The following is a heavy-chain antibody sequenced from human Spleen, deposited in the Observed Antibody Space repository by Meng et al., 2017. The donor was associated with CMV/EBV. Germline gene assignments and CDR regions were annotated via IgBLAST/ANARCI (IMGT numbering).Heavy chain of an antibody. J-gene: IGHJ4*02. D-gene: IGHD6-19*01. CDR3: TRQVGLVQWLVEYYFDY. V-gene: IGHV3-73*01. CDR1: GFTFSGSA. CDR2: IRSKANSYAT. Sequence: GESLKISCAASGFTFSGSAMHWVRQASGKGLEWVGRIRSKANSYATAYAASVKGRFTISRDDSKNTAYLQMNSLKTEDTAVYYCTRQVGLVQWLVEYYFDYWGQGTLVTVSS.